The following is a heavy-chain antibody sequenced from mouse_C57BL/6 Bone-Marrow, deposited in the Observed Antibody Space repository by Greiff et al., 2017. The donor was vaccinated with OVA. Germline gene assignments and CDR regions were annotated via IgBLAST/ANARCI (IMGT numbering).Heavy chain of an antibody. V-gene: IGHV5-17*01. CDR3: ARRRDFDY. CDR2: ISSGSSNI. CDR1: GFTFSDYG. J-gene: IGHJ2*01. Sequence: EVKLVESGGGLVKPGGSLKLSCAASGFTFSDYGMHWVSQAPEKGLEWVAYISSGSSNIYYADTVKGRFTISRDNAKNTLFLQMTSLRSEDTAMYYCARRRDFDYWGQGTTLTVSS.